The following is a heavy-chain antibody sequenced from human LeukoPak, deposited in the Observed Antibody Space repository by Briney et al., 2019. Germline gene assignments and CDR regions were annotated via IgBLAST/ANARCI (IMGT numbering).Heavy chain of an antibody. D-gene: IGHD6-19*01. CDR3: AKDSSGWSPEYFQH. J-gene: IGHJ1*01. CDR2: ISGSGGST. Sequence: GGSVRLSCAAFGFTVSVNYMSWVRQAPGKGLECVSAISGSGGSTYYADSVKGRFTISRDNSKNTLYLQMNSLRAEDTAVYYCAKDSSGWSPEYFQHWGQGTLVTVSS. CDR1: GFTVSVNY. V-gene: IGHV3-23*01.